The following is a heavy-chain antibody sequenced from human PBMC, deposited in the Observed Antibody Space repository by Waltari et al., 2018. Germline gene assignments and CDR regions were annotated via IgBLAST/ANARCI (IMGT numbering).Heavy chain of an antibody. D-gene: IGHD1-26*01. J-gene: IGHJ4*02. V-gene: IGHV3-33*01. CDR2: ICYDGTNK. Sequence: QVQLVESGGGVVQPGRSLRLSCAASGFTFSSYGMHWVGQAPGKGLGWVAVICYDGTNKDKADYATCLFTISSDNSKNTLYLQMNSLSGEDTAVYYCARDQSGASSGSPTYYFDYWGQGTLVTVSS. CDR1: GFTFSSYG. CDR3: ARDQSGASSGSPTYYFDY.